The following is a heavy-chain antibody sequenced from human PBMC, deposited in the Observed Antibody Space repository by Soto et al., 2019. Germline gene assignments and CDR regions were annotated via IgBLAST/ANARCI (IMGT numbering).Heavy chain of an antibody. D-gene: IGHD4-17*01. V-gene: IGHV3-49*04. Sequence: LRLSCTASGFTFGDYAMSWVRQAPGKGLEWVGFIRSKAYGGTTEYAASVKGRFTISRDDSKSIAYLQMNSLKTEDTAVYYCTRDSHYGDYVPFDYWGQGTLVTVSS. CDR1: GFTFGDYA. CDR2: IRSKAYGGTT. J-gene: IGHJ4*02. CDR3: TRDSHYGDYVPFDY.